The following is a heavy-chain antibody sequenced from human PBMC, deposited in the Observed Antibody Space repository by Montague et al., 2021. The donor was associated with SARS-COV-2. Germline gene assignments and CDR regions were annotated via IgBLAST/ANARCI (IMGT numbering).Heavy chain of an antibody. Sequence: SETLSLTCTVSGASVASGNFYWGWIRQPPGKGLEWIGYMYYTGHTNYNPSLESRVTMPVDPSKNQFSLTLTSVTAADTAVYYCARSRANVPSRPGFDYWGQGALVTVSS. CDR3: ARSRANVPSRPGFDY. D-gene: IGHD6-6*01. CDR1: GASVASGNFY. J-gene: IGHJ4*02. V-gene: IGHV4-61*01. CDR2: MYYTGHT.